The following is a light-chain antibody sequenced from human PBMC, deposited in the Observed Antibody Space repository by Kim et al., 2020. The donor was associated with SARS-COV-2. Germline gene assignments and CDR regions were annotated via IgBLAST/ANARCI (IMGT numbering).Light chain of an antibody. CDR3: SSYTSSSTWV. CDR2: DVS. V-gene: IGLV2-14*04. Sequence: GQSITISCTGTSSDVGCYNYVSWYQQHPVKAPKLMIYDVSKRPSGVSNRFSGSKSGNTASLTISGLQAEDEADYYCSSYTSSSTWVFGGGTKLTVL. CDR1: SSDVGCYNY. J-gene: IGLJ3*02.